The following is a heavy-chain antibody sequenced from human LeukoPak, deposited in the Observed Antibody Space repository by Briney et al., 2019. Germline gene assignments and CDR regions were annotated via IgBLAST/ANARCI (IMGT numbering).Heavy chain of an antibody. D-gene: IGHD3-16*01. Sequence: SETLSLTCTVSGGSISRGHYFWGWIRQPPGKELEWIGSIYSSGSTHYNPSLNSRLTISADTSKNQFSLNLRSVTAADTAVYFCVRDGGNCDVDYWGQGTLVTVSS. J-gene: IGHJ4*02. CDR2: IYSSGST. CDR3: VRDGGNCDVDY. CDR1: GGSISRGHYF. V-gene: IGHV4-39*07.